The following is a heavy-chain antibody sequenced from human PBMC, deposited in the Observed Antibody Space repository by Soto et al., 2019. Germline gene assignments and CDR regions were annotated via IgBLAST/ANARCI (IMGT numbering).Heavy chain of an antibody. CDR2: ISGSGVSK. Sequence: LRLSCVVSGFIFSSSAMNWVRQAPGKGLEWVSTISGSGVSKYYADSVKGRFTISRDNSNNTVSLQMNSLRAEDAAVYYCAKDRSPGATTWNVYWGQGTLVTVSS. CDR1: GFIFSSSA. J-gene: IGHJ4*02. D-gene: IGHD1-26*01. CDR3: AKDRSPGATTWNVY. V-gene: IGHV3-23*01.